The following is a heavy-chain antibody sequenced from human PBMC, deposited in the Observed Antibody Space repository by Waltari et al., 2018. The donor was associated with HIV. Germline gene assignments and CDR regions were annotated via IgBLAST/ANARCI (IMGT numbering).Heavy chain of an antibody. D-gene: IGHD1-26*01. CDR1: GYTFTGYD. V-gene: IGHV1-8*01. CDR3: ARAVNAVGAPHWFAP. J-gene: IGHJ5*02. Sequence: QVQLVQSGTEVKKPGASVKVSCKASGYTFTGYDMNWVRQATGQGIEWMGWTNPNSRNTGYAQKFEGRVTITRDTSITTAYMELSSLKSEDTAVYYCARAVNAVGAPHWFAPWGQGTLVTVSS. CDR2: TNPNSRNT.